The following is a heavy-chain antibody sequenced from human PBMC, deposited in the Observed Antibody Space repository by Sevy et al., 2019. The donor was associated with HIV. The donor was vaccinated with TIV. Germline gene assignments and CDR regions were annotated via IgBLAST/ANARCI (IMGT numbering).Heavy chain of an antibody. J-gene: IGHJ4*02. CDR3: VRGPPLWFGELFPPIFFDY. CDR1: GFTVSSNY. CDR2: IYSGGST. Sequence: GGSLRLSCAASGFTVSSNYMSWVRQAPGKGLEWVSVIYSGGSTYYADSVKGRFTISRDNSKNTLYLQMNSLRAEDTAVYYCVRGPPLWFGELFPPIFFDYWGQGTLVTVSS. V-gene: IGHV3-53*01. D-gene: IGHD3-10*01.